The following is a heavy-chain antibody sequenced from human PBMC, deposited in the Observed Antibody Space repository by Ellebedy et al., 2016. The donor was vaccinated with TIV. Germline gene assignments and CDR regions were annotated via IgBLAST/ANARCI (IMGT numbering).Heavy chain of an antibody. Sequence: GGSLRLXXSASGFTFSSYSIHWVRQAPGRGLEYVSGINDSGGTTYYADSVKGRFTISRDNSKDTLYLQMNRLRPEDTAVYFCASDPYYHGSGSYKGFDYWGQGTLVTVSS. V-gene: IGHV3-64*04. J-gene: IGHJ4*02. CDR3: ASDPYYHGSGSYKGFDY. D-gene: IGHD3-10*01. CDR1: GFTFSSYS. CDR2: INDSGGTT.